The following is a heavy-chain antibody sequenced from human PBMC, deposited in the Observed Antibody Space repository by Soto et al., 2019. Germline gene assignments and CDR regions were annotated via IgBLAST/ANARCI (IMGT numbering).Heavy chain of an antibody. D-gene: IGHD3-10*01. CDR2: ISYDGSNK. J-gene: IGHJ6*02. V-gene: IGHV3-30-3*01. Sequence: GGSLRLSCAASGFTFSSYAMHWVRQAPGKGLEWVAVISYDGSNKYYADSVKGRFTISRDNSKNTLNLQMNSLRAEDTAVYYCARGRAGQFRYYYYGMDVWGQGTTVTVSS. CDR3: ARGRAGQFRYYYYGMDV. CDR1: GFTFSSYA.